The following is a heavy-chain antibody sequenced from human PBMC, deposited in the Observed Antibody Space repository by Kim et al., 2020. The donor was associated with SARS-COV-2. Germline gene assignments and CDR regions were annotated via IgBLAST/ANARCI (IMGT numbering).Heavy chain of an antibody. CDR3: ARVRAYSYDQGNWYFDL. Sequence: SETLSLTCTVSGGSISSYYCSWIRQPPGKVLDWIGYTYYSGSTNYNPSLKSRVTISVDTSNNQFSLKLSSVTAVDTSVYYCARVRAYSYDQGNWYFDLWGRGTLVTVSS. J-gene: IGHJ2*01. CDR1: GGSISSYY. CDR2: TYYSGST. D-gene: IGHD5-18*01. V-gene: IGHV4-59*01.